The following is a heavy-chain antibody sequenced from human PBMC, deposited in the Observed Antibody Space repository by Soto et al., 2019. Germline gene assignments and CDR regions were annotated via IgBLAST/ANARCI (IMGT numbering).Heavy chain of an antibody. D-gene: IGHD3-9*01. Sequence: SVKVSCKASGGTFSSYAISWVRQAPGQGLEWMGGIIPIFGTANYAQKFQGRVTITADESTSTAYMELSSLRSEDTAVYYCARSRYDIYLNFDYWAREPWSPSPQ. CDR1: GGTFSSYA. CDR2: IIPIFGTA. CDR3: ARSRYDIYLNFDY. V-gene: IGHV1-69*13. J-gene: IGHJ4*02.